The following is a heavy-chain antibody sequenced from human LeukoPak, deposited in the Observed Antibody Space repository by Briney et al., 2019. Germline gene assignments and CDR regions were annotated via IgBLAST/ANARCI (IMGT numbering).Heavy chain of an antibody. D-gene: IGHD5-18*01. V-gene: IGHV3-7*03. CDR2: IKQDGSEK. CDR1: GFTFSSYW. Sequence: TGGSLRLSCAASGFTFSSYWMSWVRQAPGKGLEWVANIKQDGSEKYYVDSVKGRFTISRDNSKNTMYLQMNSLRAEDTAVYYCAKAPANYVDTAMGTFDYWGQGTLVTVSS. J-gene: IGHJ4*02. CDR3: AKAPANYVDTAMGTFDY.